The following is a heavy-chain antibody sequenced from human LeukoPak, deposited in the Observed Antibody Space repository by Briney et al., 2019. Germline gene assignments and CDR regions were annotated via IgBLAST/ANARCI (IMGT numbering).Heavy chain of an antibody. J-gene: IGHJ4*02. CDR1: GFTFSSYT. Sequence: GGSLRLSCAASGFTFSSYTMSWVRQAPGKGLEWVSTITTSDGNTYYADSVKGRFTVSRDNSKNTLFLQINSLRAEDTAVYYCAKDGGLWVSAHWGDSWGRGTLVTVSS. D-gene: IGHD7-27*01. CDR2: ITTSDGNT. CDR3: AKDGGLWVSAHWGDS. V-gene: IGHV3-23*01.